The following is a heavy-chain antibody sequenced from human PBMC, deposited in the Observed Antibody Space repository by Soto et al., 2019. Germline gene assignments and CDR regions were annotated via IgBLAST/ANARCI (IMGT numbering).Heavy chain of an antibody. V-gene: IGHV3-9*01. CDR1: GFTFDDYA. D-gene: IGHD3-22*01. CDR3: AKGGSYYYDSSGYSAGAWFDP. CDR2: ISWNSGGI. Sequence: GGSLRLSCAASGFTFDDYAMHWVRQAPGKGLEWVSGISWNSGGIGYADSVKGRFTISRDNAKNSLYLQMNSLRAEDTALYYCAKGGSYYYDSSGYSAGAWFDPWGQGTLVTVSS. J-gene: IGHJ5*02.